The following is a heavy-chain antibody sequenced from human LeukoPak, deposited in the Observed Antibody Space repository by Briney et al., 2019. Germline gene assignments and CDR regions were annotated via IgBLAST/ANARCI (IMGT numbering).Heavy chain of an antibody. J-gene: IGHJ4*02. CDR3: ATTTTLQDFNYFDY. V-gene: IGHV1-24*01. D-gene: IGHD1-1*01. CDR2: FDPEDGET. CDR1: GYTLTELS. Sequence: ASVKVSCKVSGYTLTELSMHWVRQAPGKGLEWMGGFDPEDGETIYAQKFQGRVTMTEDTSTDTAYMELSSLRSEDTAVYYWATTTTLQDFNYFDYWGQGTLVTVFS.